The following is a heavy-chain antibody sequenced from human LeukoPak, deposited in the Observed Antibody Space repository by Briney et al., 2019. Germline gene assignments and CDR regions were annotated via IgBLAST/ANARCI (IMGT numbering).Heavy chain of an antibody. J-gene: IGHJ6*03. D-gene: IGHD3-16*01. CDR3: SRDYPPYLGGWKYYYYYMDV. CDR2: ITTNSSYI. Sequence: GGSLRLSCAASGFTFSSYTINWVRQAPGKGLEWVSSITTNSSYIYYADSVKGRFIISRDNARNSLYLQMNSLRAEDTAVYYCSRDYPPYLGGWKYYYYYMDVWGKGTTVTVSS. CDR1: GFTFSSYT. V-gene: IGHV3-21*01.